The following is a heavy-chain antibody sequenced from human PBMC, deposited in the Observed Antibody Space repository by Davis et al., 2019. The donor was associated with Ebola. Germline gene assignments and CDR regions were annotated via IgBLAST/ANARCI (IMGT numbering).Heavy chain of an antibody. Sequence: GESLKISCAASGFTFSSYWMHWVRQAPGKGLVWVSRINSDGSSTSYADSVKGRFTISRDNAKNSLYLQMNSLRAEDTALYYCAKDSSSSGHYYYGMDVWGKGTTVTVSS. CDR1: GFTFSSYW. D-gene: IGHD6-6*01. V-gene: IGHV3-74*01. CDR2: INSDGSST. J-gene: IGHJ6*04. CDR3: AKDSSSSGHYYYGMDV.